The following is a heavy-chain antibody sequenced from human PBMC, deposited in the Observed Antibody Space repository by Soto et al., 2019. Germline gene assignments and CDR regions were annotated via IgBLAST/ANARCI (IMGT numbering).Heavy chain of an antibody. D-gene: IGHD3-16*01. CDR1: GGSISSYY. V-gene: IGHV4-59*01. J-gene: IGHJ6*03. CDR3: ARAGGTGYYMDV. CDR2: IYYSGST. Sequence: SETLSLTCTVSGGSISSYYWSWIRQPPGKGLEWIGYIYYSGSTNYNPSLKSRVTISVDTSKNQFSLKLSSVTAADTAVYYCARAGGTGYYMDVWGKGTTVTVSS.